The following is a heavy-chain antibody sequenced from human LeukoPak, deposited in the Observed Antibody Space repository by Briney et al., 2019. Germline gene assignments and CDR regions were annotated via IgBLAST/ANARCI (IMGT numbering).Heavy chain of an antibody. CDR1: GGSFSGYY. V-gene: IGHV4-34*01. CDR2: IDHSGST. CDR3: ASAPYYDFWSGYKWFDY. D-gene: IGHD3-3*01. J-gene: IGHJ4*02. Sequence: SETLSLTCAVYGGSFSGYYWSWIRHPPGKGLECIGEIDHSGSTNYNPSLKSRVTISVDTTKNQFSLKLSSVTAADTAVYYCASAPYYDFWSGYKWFDYWGQGTLVTVSS.